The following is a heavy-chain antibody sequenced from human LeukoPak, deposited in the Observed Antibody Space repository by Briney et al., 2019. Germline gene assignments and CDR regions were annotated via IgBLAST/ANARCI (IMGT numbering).Heavy chain of an antibody. D-gene: IGHD6-19*01. CDR1: GFTFSIYW. CDR2: IKEDGIEK. Sequence: GGSLRLSCAASGFTFSIYWMSWVRQAPGKGLEWVANIKEDGIEKYYVDSVKGRFTISRDNAKNSLYLQMNSLRVEDTAVYYCARPVAGTGGAFDVWGQGTMVTVSS. V-gene: IGHV3-7*01. CDR3: ARPVAGTGGAFDV. J-gene: IGHJ3*01.